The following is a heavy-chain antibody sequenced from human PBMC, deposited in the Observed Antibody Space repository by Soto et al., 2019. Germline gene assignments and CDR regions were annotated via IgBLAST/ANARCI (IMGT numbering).Heavy chain of an antibody. CDR1: GFTFSSYG. V-gene: IGHV3-30*18. J-gene: IGHJ4*02. D-gene: IGHD2-2*01. Sequence: QVQLVESGGGVVQPGRSLRLSCAASGFTFSSYGMHWVRQAPGKGLEWVAVISYDGSNKYYADSVKGRFTISRDNSKNTLYLQMTSLRAEDTAVYYWAKAYPHFCSSTSCLFDYWGQGTLVTVSS. CDR3: AKAYPHFCSSTSCLFDY. CDR2: ISYDGSNK.